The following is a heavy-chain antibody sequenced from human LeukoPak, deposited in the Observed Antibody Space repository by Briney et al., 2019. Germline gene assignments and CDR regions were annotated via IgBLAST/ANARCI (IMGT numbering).Heavy chain of an antibody. CDR2: ISYDGSNK. V-gene: IGHV3-30*04. J-gene: IGHJ4*02. D-gene: IGHD3-9*01. Sequence: GGSLRLSSAASGVTLSSYAMHGGRAAPGKRVESGAVISYDGSNKYYADSAKGRFTHSRDNSKNTLYLQMNSLRAEDTAVYYCARDRGLRYFDWFPDYWGQGTLVTVSS. CDR1: GVTLSSYA. CDR3: ARDRGLRYFDWFPDY.